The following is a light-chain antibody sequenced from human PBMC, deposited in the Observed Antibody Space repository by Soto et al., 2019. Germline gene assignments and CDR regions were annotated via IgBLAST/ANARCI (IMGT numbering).Light chain of an antibody. V-gene: IGLV2-14*01. CDR3: LSHTTRRIYG. Sequence: QSALTQPASVSGSPGQSITISCTGTSSDVGGYNYVSWYQQYPGKAPKLMIYEVTHRPSGVSNRFSGSKSGNTASLTISGLQAEDEANYYCLSHTTRRIYGFGPGTKVTVL. J-gene: IGLJ1*01. CDR2: EVT. CDR1: SSDVGGYNY.